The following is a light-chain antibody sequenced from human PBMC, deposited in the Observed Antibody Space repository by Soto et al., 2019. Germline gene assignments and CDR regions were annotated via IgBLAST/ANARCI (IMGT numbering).Light chain of an antibody. J-gene: IGKJ1*01. CDR2: GAS. V-gene: IGKV3-20*01. Sequence: EIVLTQSPGTLFLSPGERATLSCRASQSVYNSFLAWYQQKPGQAPRLLIYGASSRATGIPDRFSGSGSGTDFTLTISRLEPEDFAVYYCQQYGVSPTTFGQGTKVEIK. CDR1: QSVYNSF. CDR3: QQYGVSPTT.